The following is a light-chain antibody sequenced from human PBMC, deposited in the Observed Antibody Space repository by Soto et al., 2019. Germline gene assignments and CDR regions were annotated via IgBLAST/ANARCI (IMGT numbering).Light chain of an antibody. CDR1: QSVSSSY. CDR3: QQYGSSPPWT. J-gene: IGKJ1*01. V-gene: IGKV3-20*01. CDR2: GAS. Sequence: EIVLTQSPGTLSLSPGERATLSCRASQSVSSSYLAWYQQKPGQAPRHLIYGASSRATGIPDRFSGSGSGTVFTLTISRLEREDCAVYYCQQYGSSPPWTFGQGTKVEIK.